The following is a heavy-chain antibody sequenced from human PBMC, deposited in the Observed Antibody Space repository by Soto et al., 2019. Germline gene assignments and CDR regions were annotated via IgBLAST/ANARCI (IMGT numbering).Heavy chain of an antibody. CDR1: GFTYSSYW. J-gene: IGHJ4*02. D-gene: IGHD5-12*01. V-gene: IGHV3-74*01. CDR2: INSDGSST. Sequence: EVQLVESGGGLVQPGGSLRLSCAASGFTYSSYWMHWVRQAPGKGLVWVSRINSDGSSTTYADSVKGRFTISRDNAKNTLYLQMNSLRAEDTAIYYCARGGMATMWPFGYWGQGTVVTVSS. CDR3: ARGGMATMWPFGY.